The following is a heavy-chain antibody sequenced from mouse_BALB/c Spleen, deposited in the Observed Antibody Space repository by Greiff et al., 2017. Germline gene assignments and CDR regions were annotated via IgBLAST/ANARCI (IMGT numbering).Heavy chain of an antibody. CDR1: GFTFSSYG. CDR2: ISSGGSYT. Sequence: DVKLVESGGDLVKPGGSLKLSCAASGFTFSSYGMSWVRQTPDKRLEWVATISSGGSYTYYPDSVKGRFTISRDNAKNTLYLQMSSLKSEDTAMYYCARHGYRYTGYCGFDVWGAGTTGTVSS. V-gene: IGHV5-6*02. CDR3: ARHGYRYTGYCGFDV. J-gene: IGHJ1*01. D-gene: IGHD2-14*01.